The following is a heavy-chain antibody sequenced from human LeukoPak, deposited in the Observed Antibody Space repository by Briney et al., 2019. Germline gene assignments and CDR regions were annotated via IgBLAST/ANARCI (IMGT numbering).Heavy chain of an antibody. CDR2: IYYSGST. J-gene: IGHJ6*03. D-gene: IGHD2-2*01. V-gene: IGHV4-59*01. CDR1: GGSISSYY. CDR3: ATSRVPAATPYYYYYMDV. Sequence: SETLSLTCTVSGGSISSYYWSWIRQPPGKGLEWIGYIYYSGSTNYNPSLKSRVTISVDTSKNQFSLKLSPVTAADTAVYYCATSRVPAATPYYYYYMDVWGKGTTVTVSS.